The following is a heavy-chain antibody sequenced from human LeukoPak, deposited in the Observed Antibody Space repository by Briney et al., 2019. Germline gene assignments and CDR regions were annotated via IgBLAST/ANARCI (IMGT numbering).Heavy chain of an antibody. CDR3: ARGGRWLVTNY. V-gene: IGHV4-34*01. Sequence: PSETLSLTCAVYGGSFSGYYWSWIRQPPGKGLEWIGEINHSGSTNYNPSLKSRVTISVDTSKNQFSLKLSSVTAADTAVYYCARGGRWLVTNYWGQGTPVTVSS. CDR2: INHSGST. D-gene: IGHD6-19*01. J-gene: IGHJ4*02. CDR1: GGSFSGYY.